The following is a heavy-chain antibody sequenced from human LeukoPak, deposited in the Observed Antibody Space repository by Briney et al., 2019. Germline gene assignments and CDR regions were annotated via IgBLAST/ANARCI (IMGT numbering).Heavy chain of an antibody. CDR2: IIPIIGIA. Sequence: ASVKVSCKASGGTFSSYAISWVRHAPGQGLEWMGRIIPIIGIANYGQKFQGRVTITADKSTSTAYMELSSLRSEDTAVYYCARVLLTGAYSWFDPWGQGTLVTVSS. V-gene: IGHV1-69*04. CDR1: GGTFSSYA. D-gene: IGHD3-9*01. J-gene: IGHJ5*02. CDR3: ARVLLTGAYSWFDP.